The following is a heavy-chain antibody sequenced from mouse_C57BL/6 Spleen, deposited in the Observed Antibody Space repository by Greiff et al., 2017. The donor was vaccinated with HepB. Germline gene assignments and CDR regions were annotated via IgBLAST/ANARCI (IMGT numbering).Heavy chain of an antibody. CDR1: GYTFTSYG. CDR3: ARRGGYDALACFAY. V-gene: IGHV1-81*01. Sequence: QVQLQQSGAELARPGASVKLSCKASGYTFTSYGISWVKQRTGQGLEWIGEIYPRSGNTYYNEKFKGKATLTADKSSSTAYMELRSLTSEDSAVYFCARRGGYDALACFAYWGQGTLVTVSA. J-gene: IGHJ3*01. D-gene: IGHD2-2*01. CDR2: IYPRSGNT.